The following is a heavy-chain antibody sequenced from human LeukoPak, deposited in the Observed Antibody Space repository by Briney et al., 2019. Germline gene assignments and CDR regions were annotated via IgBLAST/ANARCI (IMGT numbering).Heavy chain of an antibody. CDR3: ARVKADSSGWYEIDY. CDR2: IYYSGST. J-gene: IGHJ4*02. Sequence: PSETLSLTCTVSGGSISSYYWSWIRQPPGKGLEWIGCIYYSGSTNYNPSLRSRVTISVDTSKNQFSLKLNSVTAADTAVYYCARVKADSSGWYEIDYWGQGTLVTVSS. CDR1: GGSISSYY. D-gene: IGHD6-19*01. V-gene: IGHV4-59*01.